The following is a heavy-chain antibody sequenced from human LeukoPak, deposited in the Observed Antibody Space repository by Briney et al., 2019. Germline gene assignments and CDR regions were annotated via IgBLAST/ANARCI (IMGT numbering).Heavy chain of an antibody. CDR2: VTGGAVAT. V-gene: IGHV3-23*01. D-gene: IGHD6-19*01. CDR1: GFNFRSYA. Sequence: GGSLRLSCAASGFNFRSYAMSWVRQAPGKGLEWVSTVTGGAVATYYADSVRGRHTISRDNSKNTLYLQMNSLRAEDTAVYYCARDSPLKGYNSGWATNSFDFWGQGTLVTVSS. J-gene: IGHJ4*02. CDR3: ARDSPLKGYNSGWATNSFDF.